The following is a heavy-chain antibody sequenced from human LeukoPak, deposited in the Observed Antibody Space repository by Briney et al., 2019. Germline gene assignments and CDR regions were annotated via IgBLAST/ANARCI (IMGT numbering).Heavy chain of an antibody. Sequence: SVTLSCKASGGTFSSYAISWVRQAPGQGLEWMGRINPIFGTANYAQKFQGRVTTTTDESTSTAYMELSSLRSEDTAVYYGARDVEGDHGPTNGLDWGQGTLVTVSS. V-gene: IGHV1-69*05. CDR2: INPIFGTA. CDR1: GGTFSSYA. J-gene: IGHJ4*02. CDR3: ARDVEGDHGPTNGLD. D-gene: IGHD2-21*02.